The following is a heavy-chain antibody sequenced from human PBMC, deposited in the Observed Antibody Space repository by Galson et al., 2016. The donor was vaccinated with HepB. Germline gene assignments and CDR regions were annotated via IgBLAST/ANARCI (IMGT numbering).Heavy chain of an antibody. CDR2: IYPGDSAT. CDR3: ARQAGNDYVEKYYFDY. J-gene: IGHJ4*02. CDR1: GYSFSTYW. V-gene: IGHV5-51*01. Sequence: QSGAEVKKPGDSLKISCKGSGYSFSTYWIAWVRQMPGKGLEWMGIIYPGDSATRYSLSFQGQVTISADKSISTAYLQWSSLKASDTAMYYCARQAGNDYVEKYYFDYWGQGTLVTVSS. D-gene: IGHD3-16*01.